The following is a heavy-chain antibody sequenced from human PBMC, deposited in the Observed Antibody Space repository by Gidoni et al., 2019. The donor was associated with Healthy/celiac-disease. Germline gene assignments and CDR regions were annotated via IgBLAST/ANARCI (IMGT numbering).Heavy chain of an antibody. J-gene: IGHJ3*02. CDR2: ISWNSGSI. Sequence: EVQLVESGGGWVQPGRSLRLSCAASGFTFDDYAMHWVRQAPGKGLEWVSGISWNSGSIGYADSVKGRFTISRDNAKNSLYLQMNSLRAEDTALYYCAKDRARNAFDIWGQGTMVTVSS. CDR1: GFTFDDYA. D-gene: IGHD1-1*01. V-gene: IGHV3-9*01. CDR3: AKDRARNAFDI.